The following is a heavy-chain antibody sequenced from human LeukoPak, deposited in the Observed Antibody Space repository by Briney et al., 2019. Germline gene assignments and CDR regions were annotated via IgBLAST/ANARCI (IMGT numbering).Heavy chain of an antibody. J-gene: IGHJ3*02. Sequence: GESLRLSCAASGFTFSSYNMNWVRQAPGKGLEWVSSISSDSSYKYYADSVRGRFTISRDNAKNSLYLQMNSLRAEDTAVYYCARDYYDSSGFDAFDIWGQGTMVTVSS. V-gene: IGHV3-21*01. CDR3: ARDYYDSSGFDAFDI. CDR2: ISSDSSYK. D-gene: IGHD3-22*01. CDR1: GFTFSSYN.